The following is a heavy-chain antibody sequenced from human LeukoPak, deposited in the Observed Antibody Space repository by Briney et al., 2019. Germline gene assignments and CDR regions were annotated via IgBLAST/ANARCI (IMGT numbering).Heavy chain of an antibody. CDR1: GFIFSSYG. V-gene: IGHV3-21*01. Sequence: MPGGSLTLSCAASGFIFSSYGMSWVRQAPGKGLEWVSSISSRTSNIYYAGSVKGRFTISRDNAKNSLYLQMNSVRAEDTAVYYCARNDFDFDYWGQGALVTVSS. D-gene: IGHD2-21*02. CDR2: ISSRTSNI. CDR3: ARNDFDFDY. J-gene: IGHJ4*02.